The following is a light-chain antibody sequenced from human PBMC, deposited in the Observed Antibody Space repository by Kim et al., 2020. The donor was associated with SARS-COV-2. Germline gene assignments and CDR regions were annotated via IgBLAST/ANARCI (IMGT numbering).Light chain of an antibody. CDR2: DVK. Sequence: QSALTQPRSVSGSPGQSVTISCTGTSSDVGGYGLVSWYQQLPGKAPTLIIFDVKARPSGVPDRFSASKSGNTASLTISGLQTEDEADYYCCSYGGSYTWLFGGGTQLTVL. CDR3: CSYGGSYTWL. J-gene: IGLJ2*01. CDR1: SSDVGGYGL. V-gene: IGLV2-11*01.